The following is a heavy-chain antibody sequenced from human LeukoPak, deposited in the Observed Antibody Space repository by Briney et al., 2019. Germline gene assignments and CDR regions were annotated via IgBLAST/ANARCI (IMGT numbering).Heavy chain of an antibody. Sequence: PGRSLRLSCAASGFTFDDYAMHWVRQAPGKGLEWVSGISWNSGSIGYADSVKGRFTISRDNAKNSLYLQTNSLRAEDTALYYCAKDTRWELLAYFDYWGQGTLVTVSS. V-gene: IGHV3-9*01. D-gene: IGHD1-26*01. J-gene: IGHJ4*02. CDR1: GFTFDDYA. CDR2: ISWNSGSI. CDR3: AKDTRWELLAYFDY.